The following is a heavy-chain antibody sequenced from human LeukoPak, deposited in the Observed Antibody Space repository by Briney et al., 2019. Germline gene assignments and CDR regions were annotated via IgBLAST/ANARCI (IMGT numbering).Heavy chain of an antibody. CDR2: FYTSGST. D-gene: IGHD2-2*01. CDR3: ARVRYQLSYYRDV. V-gene: IGHV4-4*07. J-gene: IGHJ6*03. CDR1: GGSISEYY. Sequence: PSETLSLTCTVSGGSISEYYWSWIRQPAGKGLEWIGRFYTSGSTNYNPSLKSRVTMSVDTSKNQFSLNMSSVTAADTAVYYCARVRYQLSYYRDVWGKGTTVTISS.